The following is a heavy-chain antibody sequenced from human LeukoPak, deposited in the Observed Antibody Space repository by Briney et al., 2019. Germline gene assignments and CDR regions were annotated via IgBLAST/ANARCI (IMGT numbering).Heavy chain of an antibody. CDR1: GFTVSNNY. CDR2: IYSGDNT. Sequence: GGSLRLSCAASGFTVSNNYMSWVRQAPGKGLEWVSVIYSGDNTYYVESVKGRFTISRDNSKNTLFLQMNRLRAEDSAVYYCAGRRVLDASFDYWGQGTLVTVSS. D-gene: IGHD3-16*01. CDR3: AGRRVLDASFDY. V-gene: IGHV3-66*02. J-gene: IGHJ4*02.